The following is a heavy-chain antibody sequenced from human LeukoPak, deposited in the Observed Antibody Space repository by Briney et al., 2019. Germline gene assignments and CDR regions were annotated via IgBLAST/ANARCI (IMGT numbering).Heavy chain of an antibody. D-gene: IGHD5-12*01. CDR2: IYYSGST. V-gene: IGHV4-39*01. Sequence: SETLSLTCTVSGGSISSSSSYWGWIRQPPGKGREWIVSIYYSGSTYYNPSLKSRVTISVDESKNQSSLKLSSVTAADTAVYYCARRDIVATISYFDYWGQGTLVRVSS. J-gene: IGHJ4*02. CDR1: GGSISSSSSY. CDR3: ARRDIVATISYFDY.